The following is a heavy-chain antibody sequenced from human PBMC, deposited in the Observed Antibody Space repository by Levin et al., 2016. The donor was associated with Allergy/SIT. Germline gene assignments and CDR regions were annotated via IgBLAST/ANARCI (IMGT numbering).Heavy chain of an antibody. V-gene: IGHV1-69*01. CDR3: AREGESGGSNYGLGV. J-gene: IGHJ6*02. Sequence: WVRQAPGQGLEWMGGIIPIFGTANYAQKFQGRVTITADESASTAYMEVRSLRSEDTAVYYCAREGESGGSNYGLGVWGQGTTVTVSS. D-gene: IGHD2-15*01. CDR2: IIPIFGTA.